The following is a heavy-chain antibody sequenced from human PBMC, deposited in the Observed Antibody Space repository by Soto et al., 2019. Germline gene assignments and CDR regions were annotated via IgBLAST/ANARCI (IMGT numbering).Heavy chain of an antibody. CDR1: GFAFSNYG. CDR3: ARDWWEEPAGKETVSQFDY. CDR2: IWSDGTKK. J-gene: IGHJ4*02. Sequence: QVHLVESGGGVVQPGRSLTLSCTASGFAFSNYGIHWVRQAPGRGLEWVAVIWSDGTKKFYAGSVRGRCTISRDNSKNTIYLQMNSLRAEDTAVYYCARDWWEEPAGKETVSQFDYWGQGTLVTVSS. D-gene: IGHD6-13*01. V-gene: IGHV3-33*01.